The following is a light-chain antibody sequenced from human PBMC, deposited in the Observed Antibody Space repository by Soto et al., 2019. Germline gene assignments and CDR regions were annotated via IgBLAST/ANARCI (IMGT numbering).Light chain of an antibody. Sequence: EIVLTQSPGTLSLSPGERATLSCRASQSVSSNYLAWCQQRPGQAPRLLIYDASNRATGIPARFSGSGSGTDFTLTISSLEPEDFAVYYCQQRSNWITFGQGTRL. CDR3: QQRSNWIT. V-gene: IGKV3D-20*02. CDR2: DAS. J-gene: IGKJ5*01. CDR1: QSVSSNY.